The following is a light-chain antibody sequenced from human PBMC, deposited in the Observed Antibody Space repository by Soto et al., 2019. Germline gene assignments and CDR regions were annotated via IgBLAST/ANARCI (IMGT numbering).Light chain of an antibody. V-gene: IGKV3-11*01. J-gene: IGKJ1*01. CDR2: GAS. Sequence: EIVLTQSPATLSLSPGERATLSCRASQSVSSYLAWYQQKPGQAPRLLIHGASTRATGIPDRFSGSGSGTDFTLAISSLQPEDSATYYCLQDINYPWTFGQGTKVDIK. CDR3: LQDINYPWT. CDR1: QSVSSY.